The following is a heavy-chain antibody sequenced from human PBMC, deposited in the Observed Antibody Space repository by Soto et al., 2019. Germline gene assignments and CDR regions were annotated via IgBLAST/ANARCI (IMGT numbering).Heavy chain of an antibody. Sequence: SQTLSLTCAISGDSVSSNSAAWNWIRQSPSSGLEWLGRTYYRSKWYNDYAVSVKSRITINPDTSKNQFTLQLNSVTPEDTDVYYCARDHGVAAVGDNWFDPWGQGTLVTVSS. CDR3: ARDHGVAAVGDNWFDP. CDR1: GDSVSSNSAA. J-gene: IGHJ5*02. V-gene: IGHV6-1*01. CDR2: TYYRSKWYN. D-gene: IGHD6-13*01.